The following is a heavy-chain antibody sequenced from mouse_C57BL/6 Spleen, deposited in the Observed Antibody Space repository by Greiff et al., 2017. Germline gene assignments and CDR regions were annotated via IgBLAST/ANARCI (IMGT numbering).Heavy chain of an antibody. Sequence: EVQVVESGPGMVKPSQSLSLTCTVSGYSFTSGYDWHWIRHFPGNILEWMGYISYSGSTNYNPFLKSRISITHDTSKNHFFLKLNSVTTEDTATYYCARGYPWYFDVWGTGTTVTVSS. D-gene: IGHD1-1*01. J-gene: IGHJ1*03. CDR3: ARGYPWYFDV. V-gene: IGHV3-1*01. CDR1: GYSFTSGYD. CDR2: ISYSGST.